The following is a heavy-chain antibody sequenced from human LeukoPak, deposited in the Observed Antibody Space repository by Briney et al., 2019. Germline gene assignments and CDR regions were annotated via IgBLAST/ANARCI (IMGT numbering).Heavy chain of an antibody. V-gene: IGHV3-66*01. J-gene: IGHJ3*02. CDR3: ARDISSGYYDAFDI. CDR1: GFTVSSNY. CDR2: IYSGGST. Sequence: PGGSLRLSCAASGFTVSSNYMSWVRQAPGKGLEWGSIIYSGGSTYYADSVKGRFTISRDNSKNTLYLQMNSLRAEDTAVYYCARDISSGYYDAFDIWGQGTMVTVSS. D-gene: IGHD3-22*01.